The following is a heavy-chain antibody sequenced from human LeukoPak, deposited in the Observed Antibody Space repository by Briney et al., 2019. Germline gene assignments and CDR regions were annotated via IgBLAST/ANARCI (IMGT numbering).Heavy chain of an antibody. CDR1: GGSITSSTYY. CDR3: ARGYTVTTPFDY. V-gene: IGHV4-61*02. D-gene: IGHD4-17*01. Sequence: SETLSLTCTVSGGSITSSTYYWGWIRQPAAKELEWIGRIYSSGSTIYTPSLKSRVTMSVDTSKNQFSLKLSSVSAADTAVYYCARGYTVTTPFDYWGQGTLVTVS. J-gene: IGHJ4*02. CDR2: IYSSGST.